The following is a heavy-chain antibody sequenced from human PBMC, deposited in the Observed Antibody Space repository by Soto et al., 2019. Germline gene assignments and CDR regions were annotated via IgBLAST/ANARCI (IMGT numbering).Heavy chain of an antibody. CDR2: ISYDGSNK. J-gene: IGHJ4*02. D-gene: IGHD7-27*01. CDR1: GFTFSSYA. CDR3: ARDGDVRSTDY. V-gene: IGHV3-30-3*01. Sequence: PGGSLRLSCAASGFTFSSYAMHWVRQAPGKGLEWVAVISYDGSNKYYADSVKGRFTISRDNSKNTLYLQMNSLRAEDTAVYYCARDGDVRSTDYWGQGTLVTVS.